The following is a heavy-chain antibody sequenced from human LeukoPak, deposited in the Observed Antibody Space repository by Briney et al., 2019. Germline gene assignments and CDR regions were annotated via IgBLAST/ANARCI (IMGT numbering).Heavy chain of an antibody. V-gene: IGHV3-30*04. Sequence: GRSLRLSCAASGFTFSSYAMHWVRQAPGKGLEWVAVISYDGSNKYYADSVKGRFTISRDNAKNSLYLQMNSLRAEDTAVYYCVYSGDYEKGYWGQGTLVTVSS. CDR2: ISYDGSNK. CDR3: VYSGDYEKGY. CDR1: GFTFSSYA. J-gene: IGHJ4*02. D-gene: IGHD4-17*01.